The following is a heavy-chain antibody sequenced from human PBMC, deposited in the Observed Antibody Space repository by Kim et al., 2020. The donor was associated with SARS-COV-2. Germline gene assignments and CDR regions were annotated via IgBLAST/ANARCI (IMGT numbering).Heavy chain of an antibody. J-gene: IGHJ4*02. CDR3: ARPTYYYDSSGYYFDY. V-gene: IGHV4-39*01. Sequence: SETLSLTCTVSGGSISSSSYYWGWIRQPPGKGLEWIGSIYYSGSTYYNPSLKSRVTISVDTSKNQFSLKLSSVTAADTAVYYCARPTYYYDSSGYYFDYWGQEPLLTLSS. D-gene: IGHD3-22*01. CDR2: IYYSGST. CDR1: GGSISSSSYY.